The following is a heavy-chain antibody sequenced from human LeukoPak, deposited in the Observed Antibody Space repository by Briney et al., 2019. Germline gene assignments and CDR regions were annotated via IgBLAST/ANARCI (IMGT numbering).Heavy chain of an antibody. CDR3: ARDLDYYDSSAFDY. CDR2: ISYDGSNK. CDR1: GFTFSSYS. D-gene: IGHD3-22*01. V-gene: IGHV3-30*03. J-gene: IGHJ4*02. Sequence: GGSLRLSCAASGFTFSSYSMNWVRQAPGKGLEWVAVISYDGSNKYYADSVKGRFTISRDNSKNTLYLQMNSLRAEDTAVYYCARDLDYYDSSAFDYWGQGTLVTVSS.